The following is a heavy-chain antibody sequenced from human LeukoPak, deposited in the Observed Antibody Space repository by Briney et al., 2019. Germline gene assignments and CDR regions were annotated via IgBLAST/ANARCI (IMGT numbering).Heavy chain of an antibody. CDR2: ISSSGSTI. Sequence: GGSLRLSCAASGFTFSSYAMSWVRQAPGKGLEWVSYISSSGSTIYYADSVKGRFTISRDDAKNSLYLQMNSLRAEDTAVYYCARIRFLEFENWFDPWGQGTLVTVSS. CDR1: GFTFSSYA. V-gene: IGHV3-48*04. D-gene: IGHD3-3*01. J-gene: IGHJ5*02. CDR3: ARIRFLEFENWFDP.